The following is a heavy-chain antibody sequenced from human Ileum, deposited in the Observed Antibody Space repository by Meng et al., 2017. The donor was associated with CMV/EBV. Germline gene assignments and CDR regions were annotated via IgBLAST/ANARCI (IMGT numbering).Heavy chain of an antibody. CDR1: GFSLSPSGVG. V-gene: IGHV2-5*01. CDR2: IYWNDDK. CDR3: AHTQLVYNWFDP. Sequence: TFSGFSLSPSGVGVGWIRQPPGKALEWLALIYWNDDKRYSPSLKSRLTITKDTSKNQVVLTMTNMDPVDTATYYCAHTQLVYNWFDPWGQGTLVTVSS. D-gene: IGHD6-6*01. J-gene: IGHJ5*02.